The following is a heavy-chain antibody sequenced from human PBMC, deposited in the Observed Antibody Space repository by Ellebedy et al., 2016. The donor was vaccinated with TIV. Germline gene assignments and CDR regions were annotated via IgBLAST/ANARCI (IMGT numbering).Heavy chain of an antibody. V-gene: IGHV4-4*02. CDR2: IYHTGST. Sequence: SETLSLTCAVSGGSISTSNWWSWFRHFPGKGLEWLGEIYHTGSTNYNPSLKSRVTISVDKSKNQLSLKLSSVTAADTAIYYCARDGLDYYDSESYRGGGWFDPWGQGTLVTVSS. J-gene: IGHJ5*02. D-gene: IGHD3-10*01. CDR3: ARDGLDYYDSESYRGGGWFDP. CDR1: GGSISTSNW.